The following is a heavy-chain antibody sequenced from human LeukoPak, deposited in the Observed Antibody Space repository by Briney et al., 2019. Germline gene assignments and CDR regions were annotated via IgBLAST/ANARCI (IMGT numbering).Heavy chain of an antibody. CDR3: ARGSQDSSSSIFFDY. V-gene: IGHV3-33*01. Sequence: GYLRLSCAASGFTFSSYGMHWVRQAPGEGLEWGAVIWYDGSNKYYADAVKGRFTISRDNSKNTLYLQRNSLRAEDTAVYYCARGSQDSSSSIFFDYCGQGTLVTVSS. CDR1: GFTFSSYG. D-gene: IGHD6-6*01. J-gene: IGHJ4*02. CDR2: IWYDGSNK.